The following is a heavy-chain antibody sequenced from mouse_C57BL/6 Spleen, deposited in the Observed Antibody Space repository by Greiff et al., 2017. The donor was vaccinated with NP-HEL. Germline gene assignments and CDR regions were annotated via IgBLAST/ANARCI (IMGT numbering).Heavy chain of an antibody. J-gene: IGHJ4*01. CDR2: ISDGGSYT. CDR3: ARNGPPGYYAMDY. V-gene: IGHV5-4*03. D-gene: IGHD1-1*02. CDR1: GFTFSSYA. Sequence: EVKVVESGGGLVKPGGSLKLSCAASGFTFSSYAMSWVRQTPEKRLEWVATISDGGSYTYYPDNVKGRFTISRDNAKNNLYLQMSHLKSEDTAMYYCARNGPPGYYAMDYWGQGTSVTVSS.